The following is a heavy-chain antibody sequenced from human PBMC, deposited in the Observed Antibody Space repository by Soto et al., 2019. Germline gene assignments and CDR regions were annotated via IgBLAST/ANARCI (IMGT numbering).Heavy chain of an antibody. CDR2: IIPIFGTP. J-gene: IGHJ6*02. CDR1: GGTFNNYG. V-gene: IGHV1-69*13. Sequence: ASVKVSCKPSGGTFNNYGISWVRQAPGQGLEWMGGIIPIFGTPHYAPKFQGRVTITADVSTSTAYMDLSSLTSEDTAVYYCARGGGDSMKYYYSTMDVWGQGTTVTVSS. CDR3: ARGGGDSMKYYYSTMDV. D-gene: IGHD3-16*01.